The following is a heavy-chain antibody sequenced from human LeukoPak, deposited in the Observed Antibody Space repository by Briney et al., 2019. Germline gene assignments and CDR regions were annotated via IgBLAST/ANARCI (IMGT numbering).Heavy chain of an antibody. V-gene: IGHV4-59*08. D-gene: IGHD3-10*01. CDR3: ASNYYGSGSLDY. CDR2: IYYSGST. J-gene: IGHJ4*02. CDR1: GGSISSYD. Sequence: SETLSLTCTVSGGSISSYDWSWIRQRPGKGLEWIGYIYYSGSTNYNPSLKSRVTISVDTSKNQFSLKVSSVTAADTAVYYCASNYYGSGSLDYWGQGNLVTVSS.